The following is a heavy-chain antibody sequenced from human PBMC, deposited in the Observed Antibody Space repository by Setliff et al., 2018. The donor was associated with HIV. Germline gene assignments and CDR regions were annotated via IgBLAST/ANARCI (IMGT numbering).Heavy chain of an antibody. CDR3: ARVFPPIRGAPFGTPPGAFDI. J-gene: IGHJ3*02. V-gene: IGHV4-4*07. Sequence: SETLSLTCTVSGGSISTYYWSWIRQSADKGLEWIGRVHPTGSTIYNPSLRSRVTMSVDTSKSQFSLKLSSVTAADTAMYYCARVFPPIRGAPFGTPPGAFDIWGQGTMVTVSS. D-gene: IGHD2-15*01. CDR1: GGSISTYY. CDR2: VHPTGST.